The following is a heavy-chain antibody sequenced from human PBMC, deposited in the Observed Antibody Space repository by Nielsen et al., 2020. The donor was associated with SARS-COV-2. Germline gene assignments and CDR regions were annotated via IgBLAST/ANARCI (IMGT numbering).Heavy chain of an antibody. CDR2: ISASSSDI. D-gene: IGHD6-19*01. J-gene: IGHJ4*02. CDR1: GVSFRTYS. V-gene: IGHV3-21*01. Sequence: GVLKISCAAAGVSFRTYSMNWVRQAPGKGLEWVSMISASSSDIYYVDSVKGRFTISRDNAKNSLYLEMNSLRPEDTAVYYCASGPLAVAPDSWGQGTLVTVSS. CDR3: ASGPLAVAPDS.